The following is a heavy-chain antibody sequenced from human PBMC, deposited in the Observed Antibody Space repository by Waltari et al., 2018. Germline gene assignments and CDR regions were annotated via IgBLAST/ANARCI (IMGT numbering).Heavy chain of an antibody. J-gene: IGHJ5*02. D-gene: IGHD2-15*01. CDR2: SIPIVGTA. Sequence: QVQLVQSGAEVKKPGSSVKVSCKASGGTFSSYAISWVRQAPGQGLEWMGGSIPIVGTANNAQKFQGRVTITADESTSTAYMELSSLRSEDTAVYYCARDCSGGSCYSGFDPWGQGTLVTVSS. CDR1: GGTFSSYA. V-gene: IGHV1-69*01. CDR3: ARDCSGGSCYSGFDP.